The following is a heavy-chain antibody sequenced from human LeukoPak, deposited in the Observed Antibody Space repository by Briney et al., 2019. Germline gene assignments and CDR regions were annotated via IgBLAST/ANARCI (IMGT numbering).Heavy chain of an antibody. D-gene: IGHD5-18*01. CDR3: ARAGITAVRDY. CDR2: ISYDGSNK. CDR1: GFTFSSYA. J-gene: IGHJ4*02. V-gene: IGHV3-30-3*01. Sequence: GGSLRLSCAASGFTFSSYAMHWVRQAPGKGLEWVAVISYDGSNKYYADSVKGRFTISRDNSKNTLYLQMNSLRAEDTAVYYCARAGITAVRDYWGQGTLVTVSS.